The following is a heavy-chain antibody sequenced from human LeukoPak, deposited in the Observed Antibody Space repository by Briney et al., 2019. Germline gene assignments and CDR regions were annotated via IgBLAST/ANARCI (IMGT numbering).Heavy chain of an antibody. Sequence: GASVKVSCKASGYTFIGYYMHWVRLAPGQGLEWMGWINPNSGGTNYAQKFQGRVTMTRDTSISTAYMELSRLRSDDTAVYYCARDHIVVPFDYWGQGTLVTVSS. D-gene: IGHD6-6*01. CDR1: GYTFIGYY. CDR3: ARDHIVVPFDY. CDR2: INPNSGGT. V-gene: IGHV1-2*02. J-gene: IGHJ4*02.